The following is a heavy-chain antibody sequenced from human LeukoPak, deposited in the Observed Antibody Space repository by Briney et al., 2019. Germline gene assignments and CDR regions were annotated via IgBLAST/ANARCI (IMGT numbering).Heavy chain of an antibody. Sequence: GGSLRLSCAASGFTFSSYAMSWVRQAPGKGLEWVSAISGSGGSTYSADSVKGRFTISRDNSKNTLYLQMNSLRAEDTAVYYCAKDTVKVSTIRRVPHYMDVWGKGTTVTISS. CDR3: AKDTVKVSTIRRVPHYMDV. J-gene: IGHJ6*03. CDR1: GFTFSSYA. D-gene: IGHD5/OR15-5a*01. V-gene: IGHV3-23*01. CDR2: ISGSGGST.